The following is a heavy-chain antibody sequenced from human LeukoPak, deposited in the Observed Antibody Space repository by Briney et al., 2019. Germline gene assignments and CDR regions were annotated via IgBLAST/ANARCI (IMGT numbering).Heavy chain of an antibody. CDR3: ARDVSGWYRIDY. D-gene: IGHD6-19*01. Sequence: PGGSLRLSCAASGFTFSSYSMNWVRQAPGKGLEWVSSISSSSSYIYYADSVKGRFTISRDNAKNSLYLQMNSLRAEDTAVYYCARDVSGWYRIDYWGQGTLVTVSS. V-gene: IGHV3-21*01. J-gene: IGHJ4*02. CDR2: ISSSSSYI. CDR1: GFTFSSYS.